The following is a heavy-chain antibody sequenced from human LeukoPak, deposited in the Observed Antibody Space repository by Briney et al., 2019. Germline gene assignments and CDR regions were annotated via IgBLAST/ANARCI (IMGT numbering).Heavy chain of an antibody. V-gene: IGHV4-61*02. CDR2: IYTSGST. CDR3: ARDSMVRGVIINPYYYYYMDV. CDR1: GGSISSGSYY. Sequence: PSQTLSLTCTVSGGSISSGSYYWSWIRQPAGKGLEWIGRIYTSGSTNYNPSLKSRVTISVDTSKSQFSLKLSSVTAADTAVYYCARDSMVRGVIINPYYYYYMDVWGKGTTVTISS. J-gene: IGHJ6*03. D-gene: IGHD3-10*01.